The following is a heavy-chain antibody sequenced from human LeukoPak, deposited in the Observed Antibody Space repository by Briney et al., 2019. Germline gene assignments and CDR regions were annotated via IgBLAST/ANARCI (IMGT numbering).Heavy chain of an antibody. CDR1: GFTVSSNY. J-gene: IGHJ5*02. V-gene: IGHV3-66*01. CDR2: SYSGGST. CDR3: AKDSMDATTTIIPLRT. D-gene: IGHD1-14*01. Sequence: GGSLRLSCAASGFTVSSNYMSWVRQAPGKGLEWVSVSYSGGSTYYADSVKGRFTISRDNSKNTLYLQMNSLRAEDTAVYYCAKDSMDATTTIIPLRTWVQGTLVTVSS.